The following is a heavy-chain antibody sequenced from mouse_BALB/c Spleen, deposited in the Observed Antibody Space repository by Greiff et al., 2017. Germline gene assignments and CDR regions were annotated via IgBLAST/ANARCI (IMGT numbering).Heavy chain of an antibody. CDR2: IWAGGST. J-gene: IGHJ3*01. Sequence: VKLMESGPGLVAPSQSLSITCTVSGFSLTSYGVHWVRQPPGKGLEWLGVIWAGGSTNYNSALMSRLSISKDNSKSQVFLKMNSLQTDDTAMYYCARDLDGNYLFAYWGQGTLVTVSA. CDR3: ARDLDGNYLFAY. D-gene: IGHD2-1*01. V-gene: IGHV2-9*02. CDR1: GFSLTSYG.